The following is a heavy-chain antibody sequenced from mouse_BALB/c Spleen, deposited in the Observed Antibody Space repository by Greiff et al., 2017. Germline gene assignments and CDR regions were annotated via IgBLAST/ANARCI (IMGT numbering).Heavy chain of an antibody. J-gene: IGHJ4*01. Sequence: EVKLVESGGGLVQPGGSRKLSCAASGFTFSSFGMHWVRQAPEKGLEWVAYISSGSSTIYYADTVKGRFTISRDNPKNTLFLQMTSLRSEDTAMYYCARSARAWAMDYWGQGTSVTVSS. CDR1: GFTFSSFG. V-gene: IGHV5-17*02. CDR3: ARSARAWAMDY. D-gene: IGHD3-1*01. CDR2: ISSGSSTI.